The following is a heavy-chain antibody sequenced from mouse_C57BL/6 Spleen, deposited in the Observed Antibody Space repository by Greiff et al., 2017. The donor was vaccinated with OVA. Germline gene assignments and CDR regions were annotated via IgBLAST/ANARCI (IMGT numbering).Heavy chain of an antibody. J-gene: IGHJ1*03. V-gene: IGHV1-39*01. D-gene: IGHD1-1*01. Sequence: VQLQQSGPELVKPGASVKISCKASGYSFTDYNMNWVKQSNGKSLEWIGVIKPNYGTTSYNQKFKGKATLTVDQSSSTAYMQLNSLTSEDSAVYYCARSYYGSTFWYFDVWGTGTTVTVSS. CDR1: GYSFTDYN. CDR3: ARSYYGSTFWYFDV. CDR2: IKPNYGTT.